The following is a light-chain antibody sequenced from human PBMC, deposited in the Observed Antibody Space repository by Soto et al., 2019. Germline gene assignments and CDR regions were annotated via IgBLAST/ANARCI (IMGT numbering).Light chain of an antibody. Sequence: QSALTQPASVSGSPGQSITISCTGTSSDVGGYNYVSWYQQHPGKAPKLMIYEVSNRPSGVSNRFSGSKSGTTASLTISGLQAEDEGAYYCSSYTSSSTLVVFGGGTQLTVL. CDR1: SSDVGGYNY. CDR3: SSYTSSSTLVV. V-gene: IGLV2-14*01. CDR2: EVS. J-gene: IGLJ2*01.